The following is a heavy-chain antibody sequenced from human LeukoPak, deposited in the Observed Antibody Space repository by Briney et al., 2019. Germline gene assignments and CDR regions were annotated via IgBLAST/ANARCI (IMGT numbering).Heavy chain of an antibody. D-gene: IGHD3-22*01. J-gene: IGHJ3*02. Sequence: WARQAPGKGLEWIGSIYYSGSTYYNPSLKSRVTISVDTSKNQFSLKLSSVTAADTAVYYCARDLPYYDSSGYHHPDAFDIWGQGTMVTVSS. V-gene: IGHV4-39*07. CDR2: IYYSGST. CDR3: ARDLPYYDSSGYHHPDAFDI.